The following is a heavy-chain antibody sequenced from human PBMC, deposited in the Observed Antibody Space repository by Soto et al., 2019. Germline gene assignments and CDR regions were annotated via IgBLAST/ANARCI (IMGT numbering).Heavy chain of an antibody. CDR2: ISTSSIYI. CDR3: ANHEAADTFSDYYGMNV. CDR1: GFTFSSYS. D-gene: IGHD6-13*01. J-gene: IGHJ6*02. V-gene: IGHV3-21*01. Sequence: EVQLVESGGGLVKPGGSVRLSCAASGFTFSSYSMNWVRQAPGKGLEWVSSISTSSIYIYYADSVKGRFTISRDDAKNSLYLQMNGLRAEDTAVYYCANHEAADTFSDYYGMNVWGQGTTVTVSS.